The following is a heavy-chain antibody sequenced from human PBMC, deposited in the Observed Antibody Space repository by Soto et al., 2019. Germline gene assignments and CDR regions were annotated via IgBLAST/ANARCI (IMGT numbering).Heavy chain of an antibody. V-gene: IGHV2-5*02. Sequence: QITLKESGPTLVKPTQTLTLNCTYSGFSLRTTGVGVGWIRQPPGKALEWLGIFYWDDDKRYSPSLKNRLTLTNDISKSQVVLTLTNMDPVDTATYYCAHTWGLPFDYWGQGTLVIVSS. CDR3: AHTWGLPFDY. CDR2: FYWDDDK. J-gene: IGHJ4*02. D-gene: IGHD3-16*01. CDR1: GFSLRTTGVG.